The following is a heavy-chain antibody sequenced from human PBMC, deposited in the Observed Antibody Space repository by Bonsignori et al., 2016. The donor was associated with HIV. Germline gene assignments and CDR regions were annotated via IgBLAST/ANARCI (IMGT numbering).Heavy chain of an antibody. CDR1: GVIFSTYA. D-gene: IGHD3-3*02. CDR3: ARAGYSISYWHSDL. CDR2: ISPDGSNN. J-gene: IGHJ2*01. V-gene: IGHV3-30-3*01. Sequence: GESLKISCAASGVIFSTYAVHWVRQAPGKGPEWMAVISPDGSNNFYADSVKGRFTISRDNSKNTVYLQMNSLRAEDTAVYYCARAGYSISYWHSDLWGRGTLVTVSS.